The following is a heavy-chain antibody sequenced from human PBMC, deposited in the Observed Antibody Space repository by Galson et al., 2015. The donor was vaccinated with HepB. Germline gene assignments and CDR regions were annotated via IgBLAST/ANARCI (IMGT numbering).Heavy chain of an antibody. J-gene: IGHJ3*02. CDR2: IYSGGST. D-gene: IGHD6-13*01. CDR1: GFTVSSNY. V-gene: IGHV3-66*01. CDR3: ARSPDIAAAGTFSGFDI. Sequence: SLRLSCAASGFTVSSNYMSWVRQAPGKGLEWVSVIYSGGSTYYADSVKGRFTISRDNSKNTLYLQMNSLRAEDTAVYYCARSPDIAAAGTFSGFDIWGQGTMVTVSS.